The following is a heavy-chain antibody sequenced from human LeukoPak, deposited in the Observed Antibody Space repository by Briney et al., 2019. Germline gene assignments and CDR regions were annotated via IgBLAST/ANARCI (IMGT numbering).Heavy chain of an antibody. CDR1: GGSFSGYY. Sequence: SETLSLTCAVYGGSFSGYYWSWIRQPPGKGLEWIGEINHSGSTNYNPSLKSRVTISVDTPKNQFSLKLSSVTAADTAVYYCARRGQRWLQLGGPFDYWGQGTLVTVSS. V-gene: IGHV4-34*01. CDR2: INHSGST. D-gene: IGHD5-24*01. CDR3: ARRGQRWLQLGGPFDY. J-gene: IGHJ4*02.